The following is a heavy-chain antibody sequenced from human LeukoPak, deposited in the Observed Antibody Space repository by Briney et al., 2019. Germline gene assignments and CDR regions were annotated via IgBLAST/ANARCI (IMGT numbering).Heavy chain of an antibody. CDR1: GGSISSYY. CDR2: IYYSGST. Sequence: SETLSLTCTVSGGSISSYYWSWIRQPPGKGLEWIGYIYYSGSTNYNPSLKSRVTISVDTSKNQFSLKLSSVTAADTAVYYCARLSIVGATVDYWGQGTLVTVSS. V-gene: IGHV4-59*08. D-gene: IGHD1-26*01. J-gene: IGHJ4*02. CDR3: ARLSIVGATVDY.